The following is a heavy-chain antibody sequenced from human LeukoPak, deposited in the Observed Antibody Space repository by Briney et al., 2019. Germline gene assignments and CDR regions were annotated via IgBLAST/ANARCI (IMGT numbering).Heavy chain of an antibody. CDR3: AQGYSGRPSNYYYYGMDV. D-gene: IGHD1-26*01. J-gene: IGHJ6*02. CDR2: ITNDGSST. V-gene: IGHV3-74*01. CDR1: GLTFSSHW. Sequence: PGGSLRLSCAASGLTFSSHWMHWVRQAPGKGLVWVSRITNDGSSTTYADSVKGRFTISRDNAKNMLYLQVNSLRAEDTAVYYCAQGYSGRPSNYYYYGMDVWGQGTTVTVSS.